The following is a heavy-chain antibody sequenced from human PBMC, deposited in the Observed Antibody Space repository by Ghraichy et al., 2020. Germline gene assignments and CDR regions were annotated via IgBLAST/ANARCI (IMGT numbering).Heavy chain of an antibody. D-gene: IGHD3-22*01. J-gene: IGHJ4*02. CDR3: ARDRIITTFDY. CDR2: VSGSGGST. CDR1: GFTFSSYA. V-gene: IGHV3-23*01. Sequence: GGSLRLSCEASGFTFSSYAMSWVRQAPGKGLEWVSTVSGSGGSTYYADSVKGRFTISRDNSKNTLYLQMNSLRAEDTAVYYCARDRIITTFDYWGQGTLVTVSS.